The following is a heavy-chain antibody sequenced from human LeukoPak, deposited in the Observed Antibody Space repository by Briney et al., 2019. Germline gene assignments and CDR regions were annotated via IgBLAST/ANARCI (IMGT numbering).Heavy chain of an antibody. CDR1: GFPISHYA. Sequence: SGGSLRLSCAVAETGFPISHYAMNWVRQAPGKGLDWVSGISTSGGSTYYADSVKGRFTISRDTSKNTLYLQMNSLRVDDTALYYCAARSSGSHFDLWGQGTLVTVSS. D-gene: IGHD3-10*01. V-gene: IGHV3-23*01. CDR2: ISTSGGST. J-gene: IGHJ4*02. CDR3: AARSSGSHFDL.